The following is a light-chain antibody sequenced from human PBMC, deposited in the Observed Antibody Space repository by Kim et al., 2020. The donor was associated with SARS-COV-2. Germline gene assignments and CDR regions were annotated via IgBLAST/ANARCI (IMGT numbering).Light chain of an antibody. CDR1: QSVLYSSNNKNY. CDR3: QQYYSTP. CDR2: WAS. V-gene: IGKV4-1*01. J-gene: IGKJ3*01. Sequence: DIVMTQSPDSLAVSLGERATINCKSSQSVLYSSNNKNYLAWYQQKPGQPPKLLIYWASTRESGVPDRFSGSGSGTDFTLTISSLQAEDVAVYYCQQYYSTPFGPGTKWISN.